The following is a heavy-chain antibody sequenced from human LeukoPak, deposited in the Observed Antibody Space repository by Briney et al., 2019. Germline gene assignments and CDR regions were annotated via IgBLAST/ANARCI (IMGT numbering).Heavy chain of an antibody. CDR1: GVSFSGYY. CDR3: ASYGGNSGGPFDY. V-gene: IGHV4-34*01. D-gene: IGHD4-17*01. CDR2: INHSGST. J-gene: IGHJ4*02. Sequence: SETLSLTCAVYGVSFSGYYWSWIRQPPGKGLEWIGEINHSGSTNYNPSLKSRVTISVDTSKNQFSLKLSSVTAADTAVYYCASYGGNSGGPFDYWGQGTLVTVSS.